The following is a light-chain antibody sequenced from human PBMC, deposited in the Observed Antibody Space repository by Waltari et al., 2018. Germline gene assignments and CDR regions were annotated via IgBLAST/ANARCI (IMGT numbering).Light chain of an antibody. CDR2: GKN. Sequence: SSELTQDPAVSVALGQTVRITCQGDSLRSDYASWYQQKPGQAPVLVIYGKNNRLSGIPDRFSGSSSGNTASLTITGAQAEDEADYYCNSRDSSGNHPSWVFGGGTKLTVL. V-gene: IGLV3-19*01. CDR1: SLRSDY. J-gene: IGLJ3*02. CDR3: NSRDSSGNHPSWV.